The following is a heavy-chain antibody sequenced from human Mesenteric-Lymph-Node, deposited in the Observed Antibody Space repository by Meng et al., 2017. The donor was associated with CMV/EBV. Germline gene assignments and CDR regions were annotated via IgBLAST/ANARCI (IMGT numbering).Heavy chain of an antibody. CDR1: GYTFTSYD. D-gene: IGHD6-19*01. V-gene: IGHV1-18*01. CDR3: ARDGHSSTSNDGFDI. CDR2: ISGYNGNT. J-gene: IGHJ3*02. Sequence: ASVKVSCKASGYTFTSYDINWVRQATGQGLEWMGWISGYNGNTNFAQKFQGRVTLTTDTSTTTAYMEVRSLRSDDTAVYYCARDGHSSTSNDGFDIWGQGTVVTVSS.